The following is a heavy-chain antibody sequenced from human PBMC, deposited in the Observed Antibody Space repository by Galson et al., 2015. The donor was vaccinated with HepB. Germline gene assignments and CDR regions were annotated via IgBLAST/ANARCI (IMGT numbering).Heavy chain of an antibody. Sequence: SLRLSCAASGFTFSSYWMSWVRQAPGKGLEWVANIKQDGSEKYYVDSVKGRFTISRDDAKNSLYLQMNSLRAEDTAVYYCARVRYYDYVWGSYRPHPRNGYGMDVWGQGTTVTVSS. CDR1: GFTFSSYW. V-gene: IGHV3-7*01. CDR3: ARVRYYDYVWGSYRPHPRNGYGMDV. J-gene: IGHJ6*02. D-gene: IGHD3-16*02. CDR2: IKQDGSEK.